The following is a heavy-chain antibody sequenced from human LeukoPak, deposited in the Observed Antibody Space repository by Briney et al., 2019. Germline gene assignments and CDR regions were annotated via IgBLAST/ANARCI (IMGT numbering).Heavy chain of an antibody. CDR1: GFTFNDYA. J-gene: IGHJ4*02. CDR2: ISWNGANI. CDR3: AKGKGPKNYFDY. Sequence: GGSLRLSCAASGFTFNDYAMHWVRQAPGKGLEWVSGISWNGANIGYADSVKGRFTISRDNAKNSLSLQMNSLRGEDTALYYCAKGKGPKNYFDYLGQGTLVTVSS. V-gene: IGHV3-9*01.